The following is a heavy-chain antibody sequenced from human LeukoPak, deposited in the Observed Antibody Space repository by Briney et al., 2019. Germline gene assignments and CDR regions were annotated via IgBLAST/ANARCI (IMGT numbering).Heavy chain of an antibody. Sequence: GGSLRLSCAASGFTFSSYWMSWVRQAPGKGLEWVANPRQDGSEKYYVDSVKGRFTISRDNAKNSLYLQMNSLRAEDTAVYYCARGDIVTTSNIDYWGQGTLVTVSS. CDR3: ARGDIVTTSNIDY. J-gene: IGHJ4*02. CDR2: PRQDGSEK. CDR1: GFTFSSYW. D-gene: IGHD5-12*01. V-gene: IGHV3-7*04.